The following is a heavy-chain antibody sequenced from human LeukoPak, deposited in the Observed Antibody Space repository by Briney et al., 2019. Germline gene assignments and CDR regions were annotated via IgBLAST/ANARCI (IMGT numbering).Heavy chain of an antibody. CDR1: GSTVSSNY. CDR2: IYSGGAT. Sequence: GGSLRLSCSASGSTVSSNYMHWVRQAPGKGLEWVSMIYSGGATYYADSVRGRFTISRDNSMNMLHLQMNSLRVEDTAVYYCARATKAVADFDLWGRGALVTVSS. J-gene: IGHJ2*01. V-gene: IGHV3-53*01. CDR3: ARATKAVADFDL. D-gene: IGHD6-19*01.